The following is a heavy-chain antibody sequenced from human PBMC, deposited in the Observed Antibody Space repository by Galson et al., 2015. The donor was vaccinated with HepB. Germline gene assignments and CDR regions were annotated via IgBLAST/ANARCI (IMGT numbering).Heavy chain of an antibody. Sequence: TLSLTCTVSGDSINTAGYYWSWIRQHPGRGLEWIGYISYNGSPYSDPSLKSRVGLSMDTSKNQFSLNLRSVTAADTAIYYCAREHLTDAYYYGVDVWGQGTTVTVSS. CDR1: GDSINTAGYY. D-gene: IGHD3-16*01. V-gene: IGHV4-31*03. J-gene: IGHJ6*02. CDR3: AREHLTDAYYYGVDV. CDR2: ISYNGSP.